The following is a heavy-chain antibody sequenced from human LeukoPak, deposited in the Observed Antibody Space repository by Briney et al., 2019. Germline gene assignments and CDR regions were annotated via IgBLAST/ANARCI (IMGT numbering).Heavy chain of an antibody. J-gene: IGHJ5*02. CDR2: IYYSGST. CDR1: GGSISSGGYY. Sequence: SETLSLTCTVSGGSISSGGYYWSWIRQHPGKGPEWIGYIYYSGSTYYNPSLKSRVTISVDTSKNQFSLKLSSVTAADTAVYYCARAPYYDFWSGPQNWFDPWGQGTLVTVSS. V-gene: IGHV4-31*03. D-gene: IGHD3-3*01. CDR3: ARAPYYDFWSGPQNWFDP.